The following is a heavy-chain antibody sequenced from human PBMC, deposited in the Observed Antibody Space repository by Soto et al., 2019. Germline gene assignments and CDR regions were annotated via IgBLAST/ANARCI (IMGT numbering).Heavy chain of an antibody. Sequence: HPGGSLRLSCAASGFTVSSNYMSWARQAPGKGLEWVSVIYSGGSTYYADSVKGRFTISRDNSKNTLYLQMNSLRAEDTAVYYCARDRGRVRGVIPQKGYYSYGMDVWGQGTTVTVSS. V-gene: IGHV3-53*01. CDR3: ARDRGRVRGVIPQKGYYSYGMDV. CDR2: IYSGGST. J-gene: IGHJ6*02. D-gene: IGHD3-10*01. CDR1: GFTVSSNY.